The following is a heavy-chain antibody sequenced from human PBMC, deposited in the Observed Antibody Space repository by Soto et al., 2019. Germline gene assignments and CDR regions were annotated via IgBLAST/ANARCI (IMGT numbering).Heavy chain of an antibody. CDR1: GFAFSSYG. D-gene: IGHD5-18*01. J-gene: IGHJ4*02. CDR3: AKDLSRDTAMGPFDY. V-gene: IGHV3-30*18. CDR2: ISYDGSNK. Sequence: TGGSLRLSCAASGFAFSSYGMHWVRQAPGKGLEWVAVISYDGSNKYYADSVKGRFTISRDNSKNTLYLQMNSLRAEDTAVYYCAKDLSRDTAMGPFDYWGQGTLVTVSS.